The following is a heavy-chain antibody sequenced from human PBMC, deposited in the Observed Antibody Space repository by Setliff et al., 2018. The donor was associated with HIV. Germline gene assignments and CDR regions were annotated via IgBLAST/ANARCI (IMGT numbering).Heavy chain of an antibody. V-gene: IGHV4-34*01. CDR3: ATLKMATIYHDFDY. CDR2: INHRGST. CDR1: GGSFSGYY. Sequence: PSETLSLTCAVYGGSFSGYYWSWIRQPPGKGLEWIGEINHRGSTNCNPSLKSRVSISVDTSKNQFSLKLSSVTAADTAVYYCATLKMATIYHDFDYWGQGTLVTVSS. D-gene: IGHD5-12*01. J-gene: IGHJ4*02.